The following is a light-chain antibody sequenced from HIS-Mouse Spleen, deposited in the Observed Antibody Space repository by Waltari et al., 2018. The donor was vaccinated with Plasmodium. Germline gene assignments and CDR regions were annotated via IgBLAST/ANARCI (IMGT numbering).Light chain of an antibody. J-gene: IGKJ1*01. CDR3: QQYNNWPRGT. Sequence: EIVMTQSPATLSVSPGERDTLSGRASQSVITNLAWDQQKPGPAPRLLIYGASTRATGIPARFSGSGSGTEFTLTISSMQSEDFAVYYCQQYNNWPRGTFGQGTKVEIK. CDR1: QSVITN. CDR2: GAS. V-gene: IGKV3-15*01.